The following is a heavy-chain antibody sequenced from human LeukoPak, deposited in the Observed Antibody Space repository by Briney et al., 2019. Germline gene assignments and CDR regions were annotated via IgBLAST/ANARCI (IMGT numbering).Heavy chain of an antibody. CDR2: IRYGGSNK. CDR1: GFTFSSYG. V-gene: IGHV3-30*02. Sequence: GGSLRLSCAASGFTFSSYGMHWVRQAPGKGLEWVAFIRYGGSNKYYADSVKGRFTISRDNSKNTLYLQMNSLRAEDTAVYYCARTPYYYDSSGYRGPLDYWGQGTLVTVSS. D-gene: IGHD3-22*01. J-gene: IGHJ4*02. CDR3: ARTPYYYDSSGYRGPLDY.